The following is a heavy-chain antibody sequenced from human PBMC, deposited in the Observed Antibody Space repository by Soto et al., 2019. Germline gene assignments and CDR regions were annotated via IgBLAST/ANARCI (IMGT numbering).Heavy chain of an antibody. V-gene: IGHV4-39*01. CDR2: IYYSGST. CDR1: GGSISSSSYY. D-gene: IGHD3-10*01. CDR3: ARHPKLLWFGELRRPDYYYGMDV. J-gene: IGHJ6*02. Sequence: PSETLSLTCTVSGGSISSSSYYWGWIRQPPGKGLEWIGSIYYSGSTYYNPSLKSRVTISVDTSKNQFSLKLSSVTAADTAVYYCARHPKLLWFGELRRPDYYYGMDVWGQGTTVTVSS.